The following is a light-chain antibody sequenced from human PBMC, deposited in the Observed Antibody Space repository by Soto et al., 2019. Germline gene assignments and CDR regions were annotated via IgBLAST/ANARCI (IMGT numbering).Light chain of an antibody. V-gene: IGKV4-1*01. CDR1: QSVLYSTNNKNY. J-gene: IGKJ4*01. CDR2: WAS. Sequence: DFVMTQSPDSLAVSLGERATINCKSSQSVLYSTNNKNYLAWYQQKPGQPPKLLIYWASTRESGVPDRCSGSGSGTDFTLTISSLQAEDVALCFCQQYYTNPFTFGGGTKVEIK. CDR3: QQYYTNPFT.